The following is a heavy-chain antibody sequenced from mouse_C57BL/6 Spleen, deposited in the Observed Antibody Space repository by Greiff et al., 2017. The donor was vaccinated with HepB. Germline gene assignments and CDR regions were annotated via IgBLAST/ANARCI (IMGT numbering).Heavy chain of an antibody. CDR3: ARLITTVVAFYYFDY. Sequence: QVQLQQPGAELVKPGASVKLSCKASGYTFTSYWMHWVKQRPGQGLEWIGMIHPNSGSTNYNEKFKSKATLTVDKSSRTAYMQLSSLTSEDSAVYYCARLITTVVAFYYFDYWGQGTTLTVSS. D-gene: IGHD1-1*01. CDR1: GYTFTSYW. CDR2: IHPNSGST. J-gene: IGHJ2*01. V-gene: IGHV1-64*01.